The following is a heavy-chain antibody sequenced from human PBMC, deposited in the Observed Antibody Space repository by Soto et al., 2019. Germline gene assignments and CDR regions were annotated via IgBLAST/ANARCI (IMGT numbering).Heavy chain of an antibody. Sequence: GGSLRLSCAASGFTFSSYGMHWVRQAPGKGLEWVAVISYDGSNKYYADSVKGRFTISRDNSKNTLYLQMNSLRAEDTAVYYCAKVCCCSGGSCYDYYYYGMDVWGQGTTVTVS. D-gene: IGHD2-15*01. V-gene: IGHV3-30*18. J-gene: IGHJ6*02. CDR2: ISYDGSNK. CDR3: AKVCCCSGGSCYDYYYYGMDV. CDR1: GFTFSSYG.